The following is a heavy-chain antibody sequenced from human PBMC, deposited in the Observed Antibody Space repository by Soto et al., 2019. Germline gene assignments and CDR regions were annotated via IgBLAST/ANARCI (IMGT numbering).Heavy chain of an antibody. V-gene: IGHV3-64D*06. CDR3: AKSKYCTSTTCFDY. J-gene: IGHJ4*02. CDR2: ISSNGGST. D-gene: IGHD2-2*01. Sequence: GWSLRLSCSASGFTFSTYAMHWVRQPPGKGLEYVSFISSNGGSTYYADSVKGRFTISTDDSENTLYLQMSSLRAEDTAVYYCAKSKYCTSTTCFDYWGQGTQVTVSS. CDR1: GFTFSTYA.